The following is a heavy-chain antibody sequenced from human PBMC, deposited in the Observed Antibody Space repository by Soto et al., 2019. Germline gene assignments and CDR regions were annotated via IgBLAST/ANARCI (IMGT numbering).Heavy chain of an antibody. CDR1: GGSISSSSYY. D-gene: IGHD3-3*01. CDR2: IYYSGST. V-gene: IGHV4-39*01. J-gene: IGHJ5*02. CDR3: AAGLGNWFDP. Sequence: SETLSLTCTVSGGSISSSSYYWGWIRQPPGKGLEWIGSIYYSGSTYYNPSLKSRVTLSVDTSKNQFSLKLSSVTAADTAVYYCAAGLGNWFDPWGQGTLVTVSS.